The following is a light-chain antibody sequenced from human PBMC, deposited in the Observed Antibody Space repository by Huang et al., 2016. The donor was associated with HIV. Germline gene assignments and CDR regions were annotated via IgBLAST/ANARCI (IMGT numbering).Light chain of an antibody. Sequence: EIVLAQSPGTLSLSPGEGATLSCRASQSISSSYLAWYQQKLGKAPRLLIYATSTRATGIPDRFRGSGSGTDFTLTISRLQPEDFAVYYCQHYGASPPYTFGQGTKLDI. J-gene: IGKJ2*01. CDR2: ATS. V-gene: IGKV3-20*01. CDR1: QSISSSY. CDR3: QHYGASPPYT.